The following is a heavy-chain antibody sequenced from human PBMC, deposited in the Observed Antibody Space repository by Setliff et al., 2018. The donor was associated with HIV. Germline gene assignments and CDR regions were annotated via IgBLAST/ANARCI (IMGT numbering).Heavy chain of an antibody. V-gene: IGHV1-46*01. CDR3: ARDAGYIGSSWDR. D-gene: IGHD5-12*01. CDR2: INPSGGAT. Sequence: ASVKVSCKASGYTFTSYGISWVRQAPGQGLEWMGIINPSGGATRYAQKVQDRVTMTRDTSTSTVYMELRSLTSKDTAMYYCARDAGYIGSSWDRWGQGTLVTVSS. J-gene: IGHJ4*02. CDR1: GYTFTSYG.